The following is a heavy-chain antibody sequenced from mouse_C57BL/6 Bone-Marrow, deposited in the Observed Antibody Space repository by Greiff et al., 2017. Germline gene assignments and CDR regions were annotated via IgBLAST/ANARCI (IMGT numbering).Heavy chain of an antibody. CDR2: IDPETGGT. D-gene: IGHD1-1*02. Sequence: VQLQQSGAELVRPGASVTLSCKASGYTFTDYEMHWVKQTPVHGLEWIGAIDPETGGTAYNQKFTGKAILTADKSSSTAYMELRSLTSEDSAVYYCTEVGGWYFDVWGTGTTVTVSS. V-gene: IGHV1-15*01. J-gene: IGHJ1*03. CDR1: GYTFTDYE. CDR3: TEVGGWYFDV.